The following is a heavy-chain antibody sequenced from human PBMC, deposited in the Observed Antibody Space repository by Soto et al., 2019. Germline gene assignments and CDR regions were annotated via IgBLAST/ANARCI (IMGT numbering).Heavy chain of an antibody. V-gene: IGHV2-5*01. Sequence: QITLKESGPTLVKPTQTLTLNCTFSGFSLRTTGAGVGWIRQPPGKALEWIALLYWNDDKRYNPALESRLTINKETPKSQVVLRMSNMDPVDTATYYCVAGRLPNWFDPWGQGILVIVSS. CDR3: VAGRLPNWFDP. J-gene: IGHJ5*02. CDR2: LYWNDDK. CDR1: GFSLRTTGAG. D-gene: IGHD3-10*01.